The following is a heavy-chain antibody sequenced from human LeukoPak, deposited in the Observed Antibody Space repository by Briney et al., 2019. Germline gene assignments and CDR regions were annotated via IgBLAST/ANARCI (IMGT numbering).Heavy chain of an antibody. CDR2: INHSGST. CDR1: GGSFSGYY. J-gene: IGHJ6*02. V-gene: IGHV4-34*01. D-gene: IGHD3-3*01. Sequence: SETLSLTCAVYGGSFSGYYWSWIRQPPGKGLEWIGEINHSGSTNYNPSLKSRVTISVDTSKNQFSLKLSSVTAADTAVYYCASGNRIYDFWSGYSGGRLLDPYYYYGMDVWGQGTTVTVSS. CDR3: ASGNRIYDFWSGYSGGRLLDPYYYYGMDV.